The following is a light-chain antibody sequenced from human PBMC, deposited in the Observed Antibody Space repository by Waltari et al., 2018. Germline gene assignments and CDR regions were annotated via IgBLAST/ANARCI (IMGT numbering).Light chain of an antibody. CDR1: NIGRKS. J-gene: IGLJ2*01. CDR3: QVWDTSSDPVL. Sequence: SYVLTQPPSVSVAPGETARITCGGNNIGRKSVHWYQQKPGQAPVLVIYYDNDRPSGIPERFSGSNSGNTATLTISRVEAGDEADYFCQVWDTSSDPVLFGGGTKLTVL. V-gene: IGLV3-21*04. CDR2: YDN.